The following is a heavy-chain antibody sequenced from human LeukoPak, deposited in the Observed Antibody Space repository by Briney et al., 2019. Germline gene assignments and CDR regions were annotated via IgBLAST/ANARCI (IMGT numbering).Heavy chain of an antibody. J-gene: IGHJ3*02. D-gene: IGHD3-9*01. CDR2: ISYDGSNK. Sequence: GGSLRLSCAASGFTFSSYAMHWVRQAPGKGLEWVAVISYDGSNKYYADSVKGRFTISRDNAKKSPYLQMNSLRAEDTAVYYCARRHYDILPVVFDMWGQGTTVTVSS. CDR3: ARRHYDILPVVFDM. CDR1: GFTFSSYA. V-gene: IGHV3-30-3*01.